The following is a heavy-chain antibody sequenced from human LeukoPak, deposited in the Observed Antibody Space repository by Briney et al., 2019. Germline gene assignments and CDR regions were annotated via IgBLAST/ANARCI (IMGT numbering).Heavy chain of an antibody. J-gene: IGHJ4*02. V-gene: IGHV3-53*01. Sequence: YPGGSLRLSCAASGFTVSSNYMSWVRQAPGKGLEWVSVIYSGGSTYYADSVKGRFTMSRDNSKNTLYLQLNSLRVEDTAVYYCAKEIYAYGSRGFDYWGQGTLVTVSS. CDR3: AKEIYAYGSRGFDY. CDR2: IYSGGST. CDR1: GFTVSSNY. D-gene: IGHD3-10*01.